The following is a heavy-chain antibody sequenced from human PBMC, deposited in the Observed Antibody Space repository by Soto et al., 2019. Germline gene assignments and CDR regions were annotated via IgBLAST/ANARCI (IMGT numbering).Heavy chain of an antibody. J-gene: IGHJ5*02. V-gene: IGHV3-21*01. CDR3: VPSRITLIRGRIINHPYHWFDP. D-gene: IGHD3-10*01. CDR2: ISRASDYI. Sequence: VQLVESGGGLVKPGGSLRLSCTASGFTFTNYGMTWVRQAPGKGLEWVSSISRASDYIYYADSVNGRFTISRDNAKNSLYLQMDSLRAEDSAVYFCVPSRITLIRGRIINHPYHWFDPWGQGTLVTVSS. CDR1: GFTFTNYG.